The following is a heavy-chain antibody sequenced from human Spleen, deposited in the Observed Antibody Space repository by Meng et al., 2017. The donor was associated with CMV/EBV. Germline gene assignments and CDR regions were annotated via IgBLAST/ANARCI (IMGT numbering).Heavy chain of an antibody. CDR2: ISGSGGST. Sequence: GGSLRLSCAASGFTFSTYAMSWVRQAPGKGLEWVSAISGSGGSTYYADSVKGRFTISRDNSKNTLYLQMNSLGAEDTAVYYCTTGSYCTNGVCYSYYGMDVWGQGTTVTVSS. V-gene: IGHV3-23*01. CDR1: GFTFSTYA. CDR3: TTGSYCTNGVCYSYYGMDV. J-gene: IGHJ6*02. D-gene: IGHD2-8*01.